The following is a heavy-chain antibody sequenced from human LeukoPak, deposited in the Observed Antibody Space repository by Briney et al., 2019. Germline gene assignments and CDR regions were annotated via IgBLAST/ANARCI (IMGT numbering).Heavy chain of an antibody. CDR2: INHSGST. J-gene: IGHJ4*02. CDR1: GGSFSGYY. V-gene: IGHV4-34*01. Sequence: KPSETLSLTCAVYGGSFSGYYWSWIRQPRGKGLEWIGEINHSGSTNYNPSLKSRVTISVDTSKNQFSLKLSSVTAADTAVYYCARLRVLRYFDWLPLGFDYWGQGTLVTVSS. D-gene: IGHD3-9*01. CDR3: ARLRVLRYFDWLPLGFDY.